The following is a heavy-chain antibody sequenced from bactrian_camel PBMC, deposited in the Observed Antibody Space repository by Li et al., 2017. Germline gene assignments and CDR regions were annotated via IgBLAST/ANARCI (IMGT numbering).Heavy chain of an antibody. Sequence: HVQLVESGGGSVQAGGSLRLSCIGPLCRFSSYCMGWFRQAPGKEREGVAGIDRNGRTSYVDSVKGRFTISKDNAKNTLYLQMNSLKPEDTAMYYCAADPNGGAWGSCRWPRTDFGYWGQGTQVTVS. D-gene: IGHD1*01. CDR2: IDRNGRT. V-gene: IGHV3S53*01. CDR1: LCRFSSYC. CDR3: AADPNGGAWGSCRWPRTDFGY. J-gene: IGHJ6*01.